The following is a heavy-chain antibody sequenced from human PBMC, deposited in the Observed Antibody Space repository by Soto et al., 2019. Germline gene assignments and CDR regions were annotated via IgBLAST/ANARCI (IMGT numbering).Heavy chain of an antibody. CDR1: GGIFSTYA. CDR3: ARDRDDYGAGNYYNSIAF. J-gene: IGHJ4*02. CDR2: IIPLFGTP. Sequence: QVQLVQSGAEVKKPGSSVKVSCKASGGIFSTYAISWLRQAPGQGLEWMGGIIPLFGTPNYAQRFQGRDNITADESTSTAYMELSRLRSEDTAVYYCARDRDDYGAGNYYNSIAFGGQGTLVTVSS. D-gene: IGHD3-10*01. V-gene: IGHV1-69*01.